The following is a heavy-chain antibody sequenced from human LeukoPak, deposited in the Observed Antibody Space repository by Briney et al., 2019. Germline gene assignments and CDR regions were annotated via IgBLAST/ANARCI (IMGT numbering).Heavy chain of an antibody. Sequence: SSETLSLTCTVSGGSISSYYWSWIRQPPGKGLEWIGSIYHSGSTYYNPSLKSRVTISVDTSKNQFSLKLSSVTAADTAVYYCARWNGQQWLVPHDAFDIWGQGTMVTVSS. V-gene: IGHV4-59*08. CDR2: IYHSGST. D-gene: IGHD6-19*01. CDR3: ARWNGQQWLVPHDAFDI. J-gene: IGHJ3*02. CDR1: GGSISSYY.